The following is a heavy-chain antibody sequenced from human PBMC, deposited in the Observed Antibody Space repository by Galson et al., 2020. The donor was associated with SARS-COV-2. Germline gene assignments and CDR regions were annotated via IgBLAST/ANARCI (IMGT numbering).Heavy chain of an antibody. D-gene: IGHD1-26*01. CDR3: ARETSAELPDHWFDP. Sequence: SETLSLTCSVSGASISTSTYYWAWIRQTPGKGLEWIGSIYYRGATYYNPSLKSRVTISIDTSKNQFSLKLRSVTAADAAMYYCARETSAELPDHWFDPWGQGTHVSVST. CDR2: IYYRGAT. V-gene: IGHV4-39*07. CDR1: GASISTSTYY. J-gene: IGHJ5*02.